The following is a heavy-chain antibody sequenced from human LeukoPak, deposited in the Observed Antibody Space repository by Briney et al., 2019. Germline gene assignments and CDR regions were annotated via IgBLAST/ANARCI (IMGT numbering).Heavy chain of an antibody. CDR1: GGSFSGHY. J-gene: IGHJ4*02. D-gene: IGHD3-16*01. Sequence: PSETLSLTCAVYGGSFSGHYWTWIRQPPGKGLEWIGEINHNGITNYNPSLKSRVTISVDTSKNQSSLELRSVTAADTAVYYCARSVSGGLECDSWAQGSLVTVSS. CDR2: INHNGIT. V-gene: IGHV4-34*01. CDR3: ARSVSGGLECDS.